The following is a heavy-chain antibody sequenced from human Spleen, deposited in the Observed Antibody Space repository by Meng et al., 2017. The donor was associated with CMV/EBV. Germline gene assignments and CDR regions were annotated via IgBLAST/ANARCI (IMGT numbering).Heavy chain of an antibody. Sequence: QMQPQASGPGLGKTSGALALTCAVSGGSISSSTWWSWVRQPQGKGLEWIGEIYHSGGTNYNPSLRGRVTISLDKSKNQSSPTLRSVTAADTAVYYCARDPYATGWAGWGQGTLVTVSS. D-gene: IGHD6-19*01. CDR2: IYHSGGT. V-gene: IGHV4-4*02. CDR1: GGSISSSTW. J-gene: IGHJ4*02. CDR3: ARDPYATGWAG.